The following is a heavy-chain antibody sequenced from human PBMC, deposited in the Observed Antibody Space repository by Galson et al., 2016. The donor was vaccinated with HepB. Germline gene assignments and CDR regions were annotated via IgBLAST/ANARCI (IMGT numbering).Heavy chain of an antibody. CDR1: GGSISSNTYY. D-gene: IGHD6-13*01. J-gene: IGHJ5*02. V-gene: IGHV4-39*01. Sequence: TLSLTCSVSGGSISSNTYYWGWIRQPPGMGLEWIGTIYFTGNTYHNSSLGSRIAMSVDTSKNQFSLHLTSATAADTAFYYCTRHSLRAAGSLPWGQGTLVTVSS. CDR3: TRHSLRAAGSLP. CDR2: IYFTGNT.